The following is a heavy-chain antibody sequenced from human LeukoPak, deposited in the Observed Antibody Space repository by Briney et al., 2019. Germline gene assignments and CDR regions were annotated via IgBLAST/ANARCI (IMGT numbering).Heavy chain of an antibody. V-gene: IGHV3-23*01. D-gene: IGHD6-19*01. Sequence: GGSLRLSCAASGFTFSSYAMSWVRQAPGKGLEWVSAISGGGGSTYYADSMEGRFTISRDNSKNTLSLQMDNLRAEDTAVYYCARDVGAVAGKFDYWGQGTLVTVSS. CDR1: GFTFSSYA. CDR2: ISGGGGST. J-gene: IGHJ4*02. CDR3: ARDVGAVAGKFDY.